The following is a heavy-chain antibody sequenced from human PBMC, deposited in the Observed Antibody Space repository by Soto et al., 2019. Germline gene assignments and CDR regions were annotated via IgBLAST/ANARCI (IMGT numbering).Heavy chain of an antibody. V-gene: IGHV1-2*02. CDR3: ARLPGGTAPRPDY. CDR1: GCTFAGYN. D-gene: IGHD6-6*01. CDR2: ITPNTGDT. J-gene: IGHJ4*02. Sequence: ASVKVSCKASGCTFAGYNLHWVRQAPGQGLEWMGWITPNTGDTNFAQKFRGRVIMTRDTSISTAYMELSRLRSDDTAVYYCARLPGGTAPRPDYWGQGTMVTVSS.